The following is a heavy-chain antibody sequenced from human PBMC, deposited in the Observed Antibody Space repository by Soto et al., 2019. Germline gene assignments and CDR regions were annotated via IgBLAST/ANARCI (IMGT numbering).Heavy chain of an antibody. CDR1: GFAFGFYE. CDR3: ARDGYGDPYFYYGLDV. V-gene: IGHV3-48*03. CDR2: IKTSGDTK. Sequence: GGSLRLSCAASGFAFGFYEMTWVRQSPGKGLEWASYIKTSGDTKYYADSVKGRFTISRDNARNSLYLQMTSLRAEDTAVYYCARDGYGDPYFYYGLDVWGQGTTVTVS. J-gene: IGHJ6*02. D-gene: IGHD4-17*01.